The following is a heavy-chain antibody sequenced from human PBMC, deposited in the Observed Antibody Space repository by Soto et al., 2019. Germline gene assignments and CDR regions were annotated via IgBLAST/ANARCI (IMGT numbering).Heavy chain of an antibody. CDR3: ARVAPLNYYDSSGYAGYYYGMDV. CDR1: GFTFSSYS. V-gene: IGHV3-48*02. Sequence: EVQLVESGGGLVQPGGSLRLSCAASGFTFSSYSMNWVRQAPGKGLEWVSYISSSSSTIYYADSVKGRFTISRDNAKNSLYLQMNSLRDEDTAVYYCARVAPLNYYDSSGYAGYYYGMDVWGQGTTVTVSS. CDR2: ISSSSSTI. J-gene: IGHJ6*02. D-gene: IGHD3-22*01.